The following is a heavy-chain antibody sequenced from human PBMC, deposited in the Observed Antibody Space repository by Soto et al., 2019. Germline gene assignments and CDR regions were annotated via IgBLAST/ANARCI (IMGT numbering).Heavy chain of an antibody. Sequence: EVQLVESGGGLVQPGGSLRLSCVASGFTFSNYWMYWVRQAPGEGLVWVSRINNDGSVSSYADSVKGRLTISRDNVKNTLYLQMDSLRAEDTAVYYCARGDCGGGTCYSLAGSFYYYMDVWGKGTTVTVFS. CDR1: GFTFSNYW. D-gene: IGHD2-15*01. CDR3: ARGDCGGGTCYSLAGSFYYYMDV. J-gene: IGHJ6*03. CDR2: INNDGSVS. V-gene: IGHV3-74*01.